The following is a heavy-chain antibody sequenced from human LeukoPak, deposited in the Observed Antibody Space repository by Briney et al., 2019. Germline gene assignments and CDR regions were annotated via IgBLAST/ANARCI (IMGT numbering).Heavy chain of an antibody. J-gene: IGHJ5*02. CDR1: GYTFTGYY. V-gene: IGHV1-2*02. CDR2: INPNSGGT. D-gene: IGHD2-15*01. Sequence: ASVKVSCKASGYTFTGYYMHWVRQAPGQGLEWMGWINPNSGGTNYAQKFQGGVTMTRDTSISTAYMELSRLRSDDTAVYYCARGYCSGGSCSQNWFDPWGQGTLVTVSS. CDR3: ARGYCSGGSCSQNWFDP.